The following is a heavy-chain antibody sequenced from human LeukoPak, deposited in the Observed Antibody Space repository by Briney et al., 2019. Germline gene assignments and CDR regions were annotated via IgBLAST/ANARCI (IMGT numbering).Heavy chain of an antibody. V-gene: IGHV3-23*01. CDR3: AKAGRSGWYPGWPFDI. CDR2: IRDSGGST. CDR1: GFTLITYA. J-gene: IGHJ3*02. Sequence: PGGSLRLSCAASGFTLITYAMSWVRQAPGKGLQWVSVIRDSGGSTYYADSVKGRFTISRDNSKNTLYLQMNSLRAEDTAVYYCAKAGRSGWYPGWPFDIWGQGTMVTVSS. D-gene: IGHD6-19*01.